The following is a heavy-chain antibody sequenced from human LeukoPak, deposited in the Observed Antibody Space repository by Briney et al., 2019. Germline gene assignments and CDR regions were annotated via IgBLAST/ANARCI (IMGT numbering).Heavy chain of an antibody. CDR1: GYTFTSYY. J-gene: IGHJ4*02. CDR2: VDPSGGRT. V-gene: IGHV1-46*01. D-gene: IGHD6-6*01. CDR3: AREPLYSSSSFDY. Sequence: ASVKVSCKASGYTFTSYYIHWVRQAPGQGLEWMGTVDPSGGRTTYAREFQGRVTMTRDTSTSTVYMELSSLRSEDTAVYYCAREPLYSSSSFDYWGQGTLVTVSS.